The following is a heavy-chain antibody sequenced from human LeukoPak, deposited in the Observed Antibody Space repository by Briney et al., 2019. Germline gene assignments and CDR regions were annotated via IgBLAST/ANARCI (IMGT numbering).Heavy chain of an antibody. D-gene: IGHD2-2*01. Sequence: SVTVSCKASGGTFSSYAISWVRQAPGQGLEWMGGIIPIFGTANYAQKFQGRVTITADESTSTAYMELSSLRSEDTAVYYCARDRYCSSTSCPENWFDPWGQGTLVTVSS. J-gene: IGHJ5*02. V-gene: IGHV1-69*13. CDR2: IIPIFGTA. CDR1: GGTFSSYA. CDR3: ARDRYCSSTSCPENWFDP.